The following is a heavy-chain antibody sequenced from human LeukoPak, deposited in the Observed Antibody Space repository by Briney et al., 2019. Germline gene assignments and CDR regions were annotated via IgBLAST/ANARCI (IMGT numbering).Heavy chain of an antibody. D-gene: IGHD3-16*02. Sequence: PSETLSLTCAVYGGSFSGYYWSWIRQPPGKGLEWIGEINHSGSTNYNPSLKSRVTISVDTSKNQFSLKLSSVTAADTAVYYCARASPRIAAFDYWGQGTQVTVSS. CDR1: GGSFSGYY. CDR3: ARASPRIAAFDY. CDR2: INHSGST. J-gene: IGHJ4*02. V-gene: IGHV4-34*01.